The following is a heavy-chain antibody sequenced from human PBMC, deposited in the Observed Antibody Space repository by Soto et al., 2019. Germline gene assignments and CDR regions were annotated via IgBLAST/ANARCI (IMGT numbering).Heavy chain of an antibody. CDR3: ARGSSPTYYYDSSGYYYSWSDP. J-gene: IGHJ5*02. D-gene: IGHD3-22*01. V-gene: IGHV4-30-2*01. Sequence: PSETLSLTCAVSGGSISSGGYSWSWIRQPPGKGLEWIGYIYHSGSTYYNPSLKSRVTISVDRSKNQFSLKLSSVTAADTAVYYCARGSSPTYYYDSSGYYYSWSDPWGQGTLVSVSS. CDR1: GGSISSGGYS. CDR2: IYHSGST.